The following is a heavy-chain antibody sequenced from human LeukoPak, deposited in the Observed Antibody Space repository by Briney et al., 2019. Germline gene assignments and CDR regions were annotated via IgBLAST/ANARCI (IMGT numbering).Heavy chain of an antibody. D-gene: IGHD3-16*01. J-gene: IGHJ5*02. CDR1: GYTFTSYA. CDR2: INAGNGNT. CDR3: ARPRSPPPRTHSFHPLPGGGWFDP. Sequence: ASVKVSCKASGYTFTSYAMHWVRQAPGQRFEWMGWINAGNGNTKYSQKFQGRVTITRDTSASTAYMELSSLRSEDTAVYYCARPRSPPPRTHSFHPLPGGGWFDPWGQGTLVTVSS. V-gene: IGHV1-3*01.